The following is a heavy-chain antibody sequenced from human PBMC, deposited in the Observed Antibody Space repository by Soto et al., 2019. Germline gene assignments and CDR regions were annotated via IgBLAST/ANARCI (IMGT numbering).Heavy chain of an antibody. V-gene: IGHV3-53*01. CDR1: GFAVISNS. CDR3: GRATRYCSGGSCHV. Sequence: WGSLRLSCAASGFAVISNSIIFFRHAPFKWLEWVSVIYSGGSTYYADSVKGRFTISRDNSKNKLYLQMNSLRAEDTAVYYCGRATRYCSGGSCHVWGQGTTVTVSS. D-gene: IGHD2-15*01. CDR2: IYSGGST. J-gene: IGHJ6*02.